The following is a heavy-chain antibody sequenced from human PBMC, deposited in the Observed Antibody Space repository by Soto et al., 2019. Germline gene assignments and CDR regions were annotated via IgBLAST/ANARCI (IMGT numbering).Heavy chain of an antibody. CDR1: GYTFTSYG. Sequence: QVQLVQSGAEVKKPGASVKVSCKASGYTFTSYGISWVRQAPGQGLEWRGWISAYNGNSKYAQRLQGIVSMTTDTSTGAAYMAVRSLRSDDTAVYYCARDLAVGPVDYWGQGPLVTVSS. CDR2: ISAYNGNS. J-gene: IGHJ4*02. CDR3: ARDLAVGPVDY. V-gene: IGHV1-18*01.